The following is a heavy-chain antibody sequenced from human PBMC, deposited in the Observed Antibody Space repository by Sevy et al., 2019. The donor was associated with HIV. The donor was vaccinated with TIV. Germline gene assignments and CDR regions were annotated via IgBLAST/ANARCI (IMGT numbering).Heavy chain of an antibody. CDR1: GFTVNSNY. CDR3: ARGKSGYGYALNY. V-gene: IGHV3-66*01. CDR2: IHSDDTT. Sequence: GGSLRLSCAASGFTVNSNYMTWVRQAPGKGLEGVSVIHSDDTTYHADSVKDRFTISGDNFKNTLYHHMSSLRAEDTVVYYCARGKSGYGYALNYWGQGTLVTVSS. J-gene: IGHJ4*02. D-gene: IGHD5-18*01.